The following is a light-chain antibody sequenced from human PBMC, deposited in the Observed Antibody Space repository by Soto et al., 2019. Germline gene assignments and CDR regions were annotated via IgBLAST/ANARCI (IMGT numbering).Light chain of an antibody. CDR1: QAIRDD. J-gene: IGKJ1*01. CDR2: AAS. Sequence: IQMTQSPSSLSASVGDRVTITCRASQAIRDDLAWYQQKPGKAPNLLIYAASKLQSGVPSRFSGSGSGTDFTLTISSLQPEDFATYYCLQDYNYPRTFGQGTKVDI. V-gene: IGKV1-6*01. CDR3: LQDYNYPRT.